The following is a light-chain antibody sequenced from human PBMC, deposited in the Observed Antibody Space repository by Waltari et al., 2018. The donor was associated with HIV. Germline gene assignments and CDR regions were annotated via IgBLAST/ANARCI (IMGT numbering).Light chain of an antibody. CDR2: GVT. CDR1: SRDVGAYAY. CDR3: SSYAGRYTVI. Sequence: HSALTQPRSVSGSPGQSFTPSCTGSSRDVGAYAYVSWYQQYPGKAPKFILYGVTKRPSGIPDRFSGSKSGSTASLTISGPQAEDEADYYCSSYAGRYTVIFGGGTKLTVL. V-gene: IGLV2-11*01. J-gene: IGLJ2*01.